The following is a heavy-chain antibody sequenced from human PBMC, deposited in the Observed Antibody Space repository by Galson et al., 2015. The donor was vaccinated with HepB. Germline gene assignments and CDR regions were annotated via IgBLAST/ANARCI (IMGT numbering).Heavy chain of an antibody. CDR3: ARARGYCSSTSCHHYYYYGMDV. CDR1: GFTFSSYS. CDR2: ISSSSSYI. Sequence: SLRLSCAASGFTFSSYSMNWVRQAPGKGLEWVSSISSSSSYIYYADSVKGRFTISRDNAKNSLYLQMNSLRAEDTAVYYCARARGYCSSTSCHHYYYYGMDVWGQGTTVTVSS. D-gene: IGHD2-2*01. J-gene: IGHJ6*02. V-gene: IGHV3-21*01.